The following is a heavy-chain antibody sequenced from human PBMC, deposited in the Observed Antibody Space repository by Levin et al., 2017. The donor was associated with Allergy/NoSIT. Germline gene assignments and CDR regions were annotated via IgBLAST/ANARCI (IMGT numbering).Heavy chain of an antibody. D-gene: IGHD3-9*01. CDR2: ISSSSSYI. Sequence: GESLKISCAASGFTFSSYSMNWVRQAPGKGLEWVSSISSSSSYIYYADSVKGRFTISRDNAKNSLYLQMNSLRAEDTAVYYCARDGDDMLTGRFDYWGQGTLVTVSS. CDR3: ARDGDDMLTGRFDY. J-gene: IGHJ4*02. V-gene: IGHV3-21*01. CDR1: GFTFSSYS.